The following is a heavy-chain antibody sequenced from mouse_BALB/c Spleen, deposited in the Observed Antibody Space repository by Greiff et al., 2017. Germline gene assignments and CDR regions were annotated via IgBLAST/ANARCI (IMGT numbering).Heavy chain of an antibody. CDR1: GFTFSSYG. Sequence: EVKVVESGGGLVQPGGSLKLSCAASGFTFSSYGMSWVRQTPDKRLELVATINSNGGSTYYPDSVKGRFTISRDNAKNTLYLQMSSLKSEDTAMYYCARSLRLSGAMDYWGQGTSVTVSS. J-gene: IGHJ4*01. CDR2: INSNGGST. V-gene: IGHV5-6-3*01. D-gene: IGHD1-2*01. CDR3: ARSLRLSGAMDY.